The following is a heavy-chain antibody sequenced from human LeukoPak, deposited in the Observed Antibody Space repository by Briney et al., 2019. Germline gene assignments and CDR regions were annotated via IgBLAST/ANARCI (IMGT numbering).Heavy chain of an antibody. V-gene: IGHV3-7*01. D-gene: IGHD2-21*01. CDR2: INPDGSQK. J-gene: IGHJ4*02. Sequence: GGSLRLSCAASGLTFKNYWMNWVRQAPGKGLEWVANINPDGSQKYYVDSVKGRFTISRDNAKNSLFLQMNSLRVEETAVYYCAKGYCGGDCPFDYWGQGTLVTVSS. CDR3: AKGYCGGDCPFDY. CDR1: GLTFKNYW.